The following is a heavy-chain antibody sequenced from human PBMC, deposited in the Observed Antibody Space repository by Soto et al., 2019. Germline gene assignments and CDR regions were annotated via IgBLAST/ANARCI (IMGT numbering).Heavy chain of an antibody. CDR1: GFTFSIYV. J-gene: IGHJ4*02. CDR3: ARGVNVKRPFDY. CDR2: ISFDGTNK. Sequence: QVQLVESGGGVVQPGRSLRLSCAASGFTFSIYVIHWVRQAPGKGLEWVAVISFDGTNKYYADSVKGRFTMSRDNSKSTLYLQMNSLKHEDTDVYYFARGVNVKRPFDYWGQGTLVSVSS. V-gene: IGHV3-30-3*01.